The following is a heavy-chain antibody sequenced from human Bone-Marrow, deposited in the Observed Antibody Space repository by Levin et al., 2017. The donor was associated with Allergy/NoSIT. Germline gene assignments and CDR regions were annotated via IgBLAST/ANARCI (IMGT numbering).Heavy chain of an antibody. CDR2: INSDGSNT. J-gene: IGHJ4*02. V-gene: IGHV3-74*01. CDR1: GFTFSNFW. CDR3: ARGGCSSTSCLAD. D-gene: IGHD2-2*01. Sequence: GGSLRLSCAASGFTFSNFWMHWVRQAPGKGLVWVAHINSDGSNTNYADSVKGRFTISRDNAKNTLYLQMNSLSAEDTAVYYCARGGCSSTSCLADWGQGTLVTVSP.